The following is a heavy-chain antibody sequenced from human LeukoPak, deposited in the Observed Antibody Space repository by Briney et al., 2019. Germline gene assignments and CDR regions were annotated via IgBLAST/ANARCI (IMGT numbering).Heavy chain of an antibody. Sequence: PGGSLRLSCAASGFTLSSYAMSWVRQGPGKGLEWVSAISVSGNTYHADSVKGRFTISRDNAKNSLYLQMNSLSVDDTAVYYCVRGADFDVRYFDIWGRGTLVTVSS. J-gene: IGHJ2*01. V-gene: IGHV3-23*01. CDR1: GFTLSSYA. CDR3: VRGADFDVRYFDI. D-gene: IGHD3-9*01. CDR2: ISVSGNT.